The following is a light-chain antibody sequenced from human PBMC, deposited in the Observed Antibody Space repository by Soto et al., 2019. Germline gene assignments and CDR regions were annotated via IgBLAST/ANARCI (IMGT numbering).Light chain of an antibody. Sequence: EIVMTQSPATLSVSPGERATLSCRASQSVSSDLAWYQHRPGQAPRLLIYQTSIRAAGIPARFSASGSGTDFTLTISDVQPEDFALYYCHRRQSWPRTFGQGTKVDIK. CDR3: HRRQSWPRT. CDR1: QSVSSD. V-gene: IGKV3D-15*03. CDR2: QTS. J-gene: IGKJ1*01.